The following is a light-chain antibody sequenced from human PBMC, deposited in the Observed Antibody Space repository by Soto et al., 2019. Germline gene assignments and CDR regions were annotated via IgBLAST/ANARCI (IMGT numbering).Light chain of an antibody. J-gene: IGLJ1*01. CDR3: ASWDDSLNGLL. CDR1: SSNIGINA. CDR2: GNN. Sequence: QSVLTQPPSASGTPGQRVTISCSGSSSNIGINAVNWYQQLPGTAPKLLMYGNNQRPSGVPDRVSGSKSGTSASLAISGLQSEDEADYYCASWDDSLNGLLFGTGTKVTVL. V-gene: IGLV1-44*01.